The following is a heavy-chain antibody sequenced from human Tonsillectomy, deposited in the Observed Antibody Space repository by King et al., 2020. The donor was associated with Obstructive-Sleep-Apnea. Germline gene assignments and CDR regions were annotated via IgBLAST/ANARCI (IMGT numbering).Heavy chain of an antibody. CDR3: ARGTVLLWFGELLYFDY. J-gene: IGHJ4*02. CDR1: GGSFTSSSYY. Sequence: LPLQESGPGLVKPSETLSLTCTVSGGSFTSSSYYWGWIRQPPGQGLEWIGSIYYSGSTYYNPSLKSRVTISVDTSKNQFSLNLSSVTAADTAVYYCARGTVLLWFGELLYFDYWGQGTLVTVSS. D-gene: IGHD3-10*01. CDR2: IYYSGST. V-gene: IGHV4-39*01.